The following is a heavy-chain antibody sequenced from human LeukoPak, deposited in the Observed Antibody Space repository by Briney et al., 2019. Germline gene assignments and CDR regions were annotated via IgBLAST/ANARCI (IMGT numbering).Heavy chain of an antibody. V-gene: IGHV4-4*07. D-gene: IGHD2-2*02. CDR2: IYTSGST. CDR3: ARLLRYCSSTSCYTGYYYYYMDV. Sequence: PSETLSLTCTVSGGSISSYYWSWIRQPAGKGLEWIGRIYTSGSTNYNPSLKSRVTMSVDTSKNQFSLKLSSVTAADTAVYYCARLLRYCSSTSCYTGYYYYYMDVWGKGTTVTVPS. CDR1: GGSISSYY. J-gene: IGHJ6*03.